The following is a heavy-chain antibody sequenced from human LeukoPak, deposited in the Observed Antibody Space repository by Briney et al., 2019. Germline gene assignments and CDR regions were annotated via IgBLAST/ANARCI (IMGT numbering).Heavy chain of an antibody. CDR3: AKDIGDIWFGELFGY. CDR1: GFTFSSYG. D-gene: IGHD3-10*01. J-gene: IGHJ4*02. V-gene: IGHV3-30*18. Sequence: GRSLRLSCAASGFTFSSYGMHWVRQAPGKGLEWVAVISYDGSNKYYADSVKGRFTISRDNSKNTLYLQMNSLRAEDTAVYYCAKDIGDIWFGELFGYWGQGNLVTVSS. CDR2: ISYDGSNK.